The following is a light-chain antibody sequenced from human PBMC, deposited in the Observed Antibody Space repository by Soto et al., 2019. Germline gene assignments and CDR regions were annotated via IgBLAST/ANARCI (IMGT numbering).Light chain of an antibody. CDR1: NFGSKS. Sequence: SYELTQPPSVSVAPGKTAKITCGGNNFGSKSVHWYQQKPGQAPVLVIYYDSDRPSGIPERFSGSNSGYTATLTISRVEAGDEADYYCQVWDSSGDHLYVVFGGGTKLTVL. J-gene: IGLJ2*01. V-gene: IGLV3-21*04. CDR3: QVWDSSGDHLYVV. CDR2: YDS.